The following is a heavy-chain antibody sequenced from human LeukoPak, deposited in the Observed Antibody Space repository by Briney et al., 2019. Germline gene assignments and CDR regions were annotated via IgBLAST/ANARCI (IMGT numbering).Heavy chain of an antibody. CDR2: IAYDGSRA. D-gene: IGHD1-14*01. CDR3: TRYNNDHFDY. V-gene: IGHV3-33*01. J-gene: IGHJ4*02. Sequence: GGSLRLSCAGSGFTFGGYGMHWFRQIPGKGLEWVAVIAYDGSRAFYADSVKGRFTISRNNSKNTMSVQMDDLRAEDTAVYYCTRYNNDHFDYWGQGTLVTVSS. CDR1: GFTFGGYG.